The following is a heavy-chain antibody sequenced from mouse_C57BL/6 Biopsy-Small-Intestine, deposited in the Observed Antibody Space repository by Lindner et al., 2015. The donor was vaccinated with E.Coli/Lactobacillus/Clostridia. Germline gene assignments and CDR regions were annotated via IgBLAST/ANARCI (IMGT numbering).Heavy chain of an antibody. CDR1: GYTFTSYW. CDR2: IYPGSGST. V-gene: IGHV1-55*01. Sequence: VQLQESGAGLVKPGASVKMSCKASGYTFTSYWITWVKQRPGQGLEWIGDIYPGSGSTNYNEKFKSKATLTVDTSSSTAYMQLSSLTSEDSTVYYCANFDYDDGFAYWGQGTLVTVSA. CDR3: ANFDYDDGFAY. J-gene: IGHJ3*01. D-gene: IGHD2-4*01.